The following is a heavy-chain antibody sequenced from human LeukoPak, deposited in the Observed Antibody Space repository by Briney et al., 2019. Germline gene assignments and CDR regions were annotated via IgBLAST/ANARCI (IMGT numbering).Heavy chain of an antibody. CDR1: GGSISSGGYY. V-gene: IGHV4-30-2*01. J-gene: IGHJ4*02. CDR3: ARARIAARLFHATYLDY. CDR2: IYHSGST. D-gene: IGHD6-6*01. Sequence: SQTLSLTCTVSGGSISSGGYYWSWIRQPPGKGLEWIGYIYHSGSTYYNPSLKSRVTISVDRSKNQFSLKLSSVTAADTAVYYCARARIAARLFHATYLDYWGQGTLVTVSS.